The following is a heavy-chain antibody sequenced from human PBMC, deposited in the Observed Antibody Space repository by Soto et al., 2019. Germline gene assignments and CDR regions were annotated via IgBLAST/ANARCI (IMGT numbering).Heavy chain of an antibody. J-gene: IGHJ4*02. Sequence: SETLSLTCTVSGGSISSGGYYWSWIRQPPGKGLEWIGEINHSGSTNYNPSLKSRVTMSVDTSKNQFSLKLISVTAEDTAVYYCARDKGKVHFDYWGQGTLVTVS. CDR1: GGSISSGGYY. V-gene: IGHV4-39*07. CDR2: INHSGST. D-gene: IGHD3-10*01. CDR3: ARDKGKVHFDY.